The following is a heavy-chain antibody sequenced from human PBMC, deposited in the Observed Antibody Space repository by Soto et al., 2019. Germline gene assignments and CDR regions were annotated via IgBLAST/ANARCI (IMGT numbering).Heavy chain of an antibody. CDR3: ARGVSAGVDY. CDR1: GYTFTSYY. V-gene: IGHV1-8*02. J-gene: IGHJ4*02. D-gene: IGHD1-26*01. Sequence: ASVKVSCKASGYTFTSYYMHWVRQAPGQGLEWMGWMQPSTGRTGYAQKFQGRVTMTRDTSINTAYMELTTLTSDDTAFYYCARGVSAGVDYWGQGTLVTGSS. CDR2: MQPSTGRT.